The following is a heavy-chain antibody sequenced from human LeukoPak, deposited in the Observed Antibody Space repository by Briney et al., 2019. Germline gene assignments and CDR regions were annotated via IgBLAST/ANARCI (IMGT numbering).Heavy chain of an antibody. D-gene: IGHD3-10*01. J-gene: IGHJ6*02. Sequence: GASVKVSCKASGYTFTSYGISWVRQAPGHGPEWMGWVSAYNGNTHLAPKFQGRVTLTTDTYSTTAYMDLRGLGSDDTAVYYCARSLWFGEYIRGMENTYYGMDVWGQGTTVTVSS. CDR3: ARSLWFGEYIRGMENTYYGMDV. V-gene: IGHV1-18*01. CDR1: GYTFTSYG. CDR2: VSAYNGNT.